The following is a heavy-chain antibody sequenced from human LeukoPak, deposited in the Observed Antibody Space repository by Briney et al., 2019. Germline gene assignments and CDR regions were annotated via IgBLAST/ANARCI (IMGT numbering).Heavy chain of an antibody. J-gene: IGHJ3*02. CDR2: IYPGDSDT. V-gene: IGHV5-51*01. CDR3: ARLGYYYGSGTPGAFDI. D-gene: IGHD3-10*01. Sequence: GESLKISCKGSGYSFTSYWIGWVRQMPGKGLEWMGIIYPGDSDTRYSPSFQGQVTISADKSISTAYLQWSSLKASDTAMYYCARLGYYYGSGTPGAFDIWGQGTMVTVSS. CDR1: GYSFTSYW.